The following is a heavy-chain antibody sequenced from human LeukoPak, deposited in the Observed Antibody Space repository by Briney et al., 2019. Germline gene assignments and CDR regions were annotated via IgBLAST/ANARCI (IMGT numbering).Heavy chain of an antibody. J-gene: IGHJ4*02. Sequence: GGSLRLSCAASGFTFSSYWMDWVRQAPGKGLVWVSRINSDGSSTTYADSVKGRFTISRDNAKNTLYLQMNGLRAEDTAVYYCARDPSSSWYPGFDYWGQGTLVTVSS. D-gene: IGHD6-13*01. CDR1: GFTFSSYW. CDR3: ARDPSSSWYPGFDY. V-gene: IGHV3-74*01. CDR2: INSDGSST.